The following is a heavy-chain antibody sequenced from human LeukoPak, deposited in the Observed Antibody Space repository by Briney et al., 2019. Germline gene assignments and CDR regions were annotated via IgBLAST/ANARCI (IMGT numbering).Heavy chain of an antibody. CDR3: ARGDLDY. J-gene: IGHJ4*02. CDR1: GYSFIAYY. CDR2: INPNSGGT. Sequence: ASVKVSCKSSGYSFIAYYVHWVRQAPGQGLEWMGWINPNSGGTNYAQKFQGRVTMTRDTSISTAYMELSRLRSDDTAVYYCARGDLDYWGQGTLVTVSS. V-gene: IGHV1-2*02.